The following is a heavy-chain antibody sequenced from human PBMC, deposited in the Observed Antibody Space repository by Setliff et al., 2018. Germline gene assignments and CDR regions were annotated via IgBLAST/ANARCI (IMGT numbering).Heavy chain of an antibody. Sequence: GGSLRLSCGTSGFTFDVSGMSWVRQAPGKGLEWVSAISGSGGSTYYADSVKGRFTISRDNSKNTLYLQMNSLRAEDTAVYYCAKDSAPGLVRAFDIWGQGTMVTVSS. D-gene: IGHD6-19*01. CDR1: GFTFDVSG. CDR3: AKDSAPGLVRAFDI. CDR2: ISGSGGST. V-gene: IGHV3-23*01. J-gene: IGHJ3*02.